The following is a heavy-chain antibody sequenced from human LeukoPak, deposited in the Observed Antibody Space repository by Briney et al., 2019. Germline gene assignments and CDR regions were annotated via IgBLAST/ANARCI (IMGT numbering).Heavy chain of an antibody. CDR3: ARDRLGYCSGGSCYWFDP. CDR1: GYTFTGYY. D-gene: IGHD2-15*01. V-gene: IGHV1-2*02. Sequence: GASVKVSCKASGYTFTGYYMHWVRQAPGQGLEWMGWINPNSGGTNYAQKFQGRVTMTRDTSINTAYMELSRLRSDDTAVYYCARDRLGYCSGGSCYWFDPWGQGTLVTVSS. J-gene: IGHJ5*02. CDR2: INPNSGGT.